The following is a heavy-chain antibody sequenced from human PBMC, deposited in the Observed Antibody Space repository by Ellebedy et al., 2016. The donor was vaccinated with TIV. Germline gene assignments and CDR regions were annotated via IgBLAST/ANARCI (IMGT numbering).Heavy chain of an antibody. J-gene: IGHJ4*02. CDR2: IRKKANGGTT. CDR1: ESTIGDYA. CDR3: SRAPRDKRAVMYFDY. Sequence: GESLKISCTTSESTIGDYAMSWLRQAPGKGLEWVGFIRKKANGGTTEYAASVKGRFTILRDESKSIAYLQMNSLKTEDTAVYYCSRAPRDKRAVMYFDYWGQGTLVTVSS. V-gene: IGHV3-49*03. D-gene: IGHD4-11*01.